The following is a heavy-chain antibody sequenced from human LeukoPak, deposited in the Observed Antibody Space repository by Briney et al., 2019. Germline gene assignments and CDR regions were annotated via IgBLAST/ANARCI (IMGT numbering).Heavy chain of an antibody. Sequence: PGGSLRLSCAVSGFTFSSHWMSWVREAPGKGLEWVANIKQDGSESYYVDTVKGRFTISRDTAKNSLFLQMNSLRAEDTAVYSCARDGEIPTICFDFWAQGTLATVSS. D-gene: IGHD5-24*01. V-gene: IGHV3-7*01. CDR1: GFTFSSHW. J-gene: IGHJ4*02. CDR3: ARDGEIPTICFDF. CDR2: IKQDGSES.